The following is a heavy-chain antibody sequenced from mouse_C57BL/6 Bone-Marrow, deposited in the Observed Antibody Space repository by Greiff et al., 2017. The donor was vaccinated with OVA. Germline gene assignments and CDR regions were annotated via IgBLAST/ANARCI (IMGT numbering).Heavy chain of an antibody. D-gene: IGHD2-4*01. CDR1: GYTFTDYE. CDR3: TSAPLYDYDPSYYAMDY. V-gene: IGHV1-15*01. Sequence: VKLQESGAELVRPGASVTLSCKASGYTFTDYEMHWVKQTPVHGLEWIGAIDPETGGTAYNQKFKGKAILTADKSSSTAYMELRSLTSEDSAVYYCTSAPLYDYDPSYYAMDYWGQGTSVTVSS. J-gene: IGHJ4*01. CDR2: IDPETGGT.